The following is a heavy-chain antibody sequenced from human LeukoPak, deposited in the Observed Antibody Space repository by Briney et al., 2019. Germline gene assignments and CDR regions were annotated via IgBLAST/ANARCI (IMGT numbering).Heavy chain of an antibody. CDR3: ATSDILTGYTVDY. V-gene: IGHV1-24*01. CDR2: FDPEDGET. D-gene: IGHD3-9*01. CDR1: GYTLTELS. Sequence: GASVKVSCKVSGYTLTELSMHWVRQAPGKGLEWMGGFDPEDGETIYAQKFQGRVTMTEDTSTDTSYMELSSLRTEDTAVYYCATSDILTGYTVDYWGQGTLVTVSS. J-gene: IGHJ4*02.